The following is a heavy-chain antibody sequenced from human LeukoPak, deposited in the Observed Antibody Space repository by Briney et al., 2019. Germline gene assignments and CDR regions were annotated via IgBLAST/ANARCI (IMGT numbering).Heavy chain of an antibody. J-gene: IGHJ4*02. CDR3: ARAEGKLFDY. Sequence: GGSLRLSCAASGFTFSSYSMNWVRQTPGKELEWVSSISSSSSYIYYADSVKGRFTISRDNAKNSLYLQMSSLRAEDTAVYYCARAEGKLFDYWGRGTLVTVS. CDR1: GFTFSSYS. V-gene: IGHV3-21*01. D-gene: IGHD1-1*01. CDR2: ISSSSSYI.